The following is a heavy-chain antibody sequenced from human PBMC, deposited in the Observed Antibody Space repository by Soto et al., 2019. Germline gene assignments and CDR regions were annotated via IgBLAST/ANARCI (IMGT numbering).Heavy chain of an antibody. V-gene: IGHV3-23*01. Sequence: GGSLRLSCAASGFTFSSYAMSWVRQAPGKGLEWVSAISGSGGSTYYADSVKGRFTISGDNSKNTLYLQMNSLRAEDTAVYYCAKGISNYYDSSGYAGYFDYWGQGTLVTVSS. CDR1: GFTFSSYA. CDR2: ISGSGGST. J-gene: IGHJ4*02. CDR3: AKGISNYYDSSGYAGYFDY. D-gene: IGHD3-22*01.